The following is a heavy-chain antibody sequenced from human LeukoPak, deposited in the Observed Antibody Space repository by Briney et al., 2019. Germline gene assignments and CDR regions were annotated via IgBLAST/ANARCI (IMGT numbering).Heavy chain of an antibody. Sequence: PGGSLRLSCAASGFTFSSHRMNWVRQAPGKGLEWVSYISSSSSTIYYADSVKGRFIISRDNAKNSLYLQMNSLRAEDTAVYYCARAGEYWDQGTLVTVSSGEYWGQGTLVTVSS. CDR2: ISSSSSTI. D-gene: IGHD7-27*01. CDR1: GFTFSSHR. J-gene: IGHJ4*02. CDR3: ARAGEYWDQGTLVTVSSGEY. V-gene: IGHV3-48*01.